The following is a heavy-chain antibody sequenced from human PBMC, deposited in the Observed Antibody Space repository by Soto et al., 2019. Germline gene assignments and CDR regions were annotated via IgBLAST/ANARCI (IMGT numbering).Heavy chain of an antibody. J-gene: IGHJ4*02. D-gene: IGHD5-18*01. CDR2: ISSSTSHT. Sequence: GGSLRLSCAVSGFTFSDYYMTWIRQAPGKGLEWASYISSSTSHTNYADSVKGRFTISRDNAKNSLFLQMNSLRAEDTAVYYCARTLYSYGTDYWGQGTLVTVSS. V-gene: IGHV3-11*03. CDR1: GFTFSDYY. CDR3: ARTLYSYGTDY.